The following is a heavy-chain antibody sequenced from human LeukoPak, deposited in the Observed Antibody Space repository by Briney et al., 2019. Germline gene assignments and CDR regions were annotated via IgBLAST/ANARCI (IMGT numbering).Heavy chain of an antibody. Sequence: ASVKVSCKASGGTFSSYAISWVRQAPGQGLEWMGGIIPIFGTANYAQKFQGRVTITTDESTSTAYMELSSLRSEDTAVYYCASLELPNDYWYFDLWGRGTLVTVSS. CDR3: ASLELPNDYWYFDL. D-gene: IGHD1-7*01. CDR2: IIPIFGTA. V-gene: IGHV1-69*05. J-gene: IGHJ2*01. CDR1: GGTFSSYA.